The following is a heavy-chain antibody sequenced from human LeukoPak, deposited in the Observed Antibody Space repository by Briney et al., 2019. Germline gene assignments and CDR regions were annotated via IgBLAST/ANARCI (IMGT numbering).Heavy chain of an antibody. CDR2: ISGSGGST. CDR1: GFTFSSYA. CDR3: AKEAYYYDSSGYPHANAFDI. J-gene: IGHJ3*02. V-gene: IGHV3-23*01. D-gene: IGHD3-22*01. Sequence: GGSLRLFCAASGFTFSSYAMGWVRQAPGKGLEWVSAISGSGGSTYYADSVKGRFTISRDNSKNTLYLQMNSLRAEDTAVYYCAKEAYYYDSSGYPHANAFDIWGQGTIVTVSS.